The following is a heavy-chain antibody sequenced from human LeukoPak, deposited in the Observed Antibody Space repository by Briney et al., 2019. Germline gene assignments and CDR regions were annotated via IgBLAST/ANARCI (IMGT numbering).Heavy chain of an antibody. CDR2: INHSGST. J-gene: IGHJ6*03. CDR3: AREGSGTVTTRRRSPFVTVKEGHYMDV. Sequence: SETLSLTCAVYGGSFSGYYWSWIRQPPGKGLEWIGEINHSGSTNYNPSLKSRVTISVDTSKNQFSLKLSSVTAADTAVYYCAREGSGTVTTRRRSPFVTVKEGHYMDVWGKGTTVTVSS. CDR1: GGSFSGYY. D-gene: IGHD4-17*01. V-gene: IGHV4-34*01.